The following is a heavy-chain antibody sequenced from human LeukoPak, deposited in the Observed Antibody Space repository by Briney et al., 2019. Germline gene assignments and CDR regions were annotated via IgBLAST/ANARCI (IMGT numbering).Heavy chain of an antibody. CDR2: INHSGST. CDR3: ARAAAGPFDY. D-gene: IGHD6-13*01. J-gene: IGHJ4*02. V-gene: IGHV4-34*01. CDR1: GVSFSGYY. Sequence: SETLSLTGAVYGVSFSGYYWSWIRQPPGKGLEWIGEINHSGSTNYNPSLKSRVTISVDTSKNQFSLKLSSVTAADTAVYYCARAAAGPFDYWGQGTLVTVSS.